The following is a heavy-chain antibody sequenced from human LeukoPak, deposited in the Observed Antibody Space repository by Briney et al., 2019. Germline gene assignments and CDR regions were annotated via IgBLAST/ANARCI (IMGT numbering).Heavy chain of an antibody. V-gene: IGHV1-69*04. CDR2: IIPILGIA. J-gene: IGHJ6*02. CDR3: ARDGAYDSSGYYEYYYYGMDV. CDR1: GGTFSSYA. D-gene: IGHD3-22*01. Sequence: SVKVSCKASGGTFSSYAISWVRQAPGQGLEWMGRIIPILGIANYAQKFQGRVTITADKSTSTAYMELSSLRSEDTAVYYCARDGAYDSSGYYEYYYYGMDVWGQGTTVTVSS.